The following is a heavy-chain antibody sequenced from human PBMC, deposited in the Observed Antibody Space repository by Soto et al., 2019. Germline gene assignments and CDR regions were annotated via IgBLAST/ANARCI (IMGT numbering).Heavy chain of an antibody. D-gene: IGHD3-10*01. CDR1: GGSISSGGYY. V-gene: IGHV4-31*03. J-gene: IGHJ6*02. CDR2: IYYSGST. Sequence: QVQLQESGPGLVKPSQTLSLTCTVSGGSISSGGYYWSWIRQHPGKGLEWIGYIYYSGSTYYNPSLKSGVTLSVVTSKNQFSLKLSSVAAADTDVYYCASDYLRYYYGSGSPDYYYGMDVWGQGTTVTVSS. CDR3: ASDYLRYYYGSGSPDYYYGMDV.